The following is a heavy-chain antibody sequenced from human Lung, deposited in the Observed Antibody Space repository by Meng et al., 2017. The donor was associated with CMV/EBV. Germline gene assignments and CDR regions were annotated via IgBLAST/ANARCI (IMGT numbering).Heavy chain of an antibody. CDR2: IRYDGNYK. CDR1: GFTFTNYG. V-gene: IGHV3-30*02. Sequence: GGSLRLSCAASGFTFTNYGMHWVRQAPGKGPEWVAFIRYDGNYKDYIDSVKGRFTISRDNSKNTLYLQMSSLRAEDTAVYYCARERLYQPLWGDALDIWGQGXVVTVSS. D-gene: IGHD2-2*01. CDR3: ARERLYQPLWGDALDI. J-gene: IGHJ3*02.